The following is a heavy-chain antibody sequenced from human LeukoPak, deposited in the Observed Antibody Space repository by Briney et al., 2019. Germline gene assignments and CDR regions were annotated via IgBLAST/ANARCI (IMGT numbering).Heavy chain of an antibody. CDR1: GFTVRCNY. D-gene: IGHD3-16*01. Sequence: GGSLRLSCTASGFTVRCNYMSWVRQAPGKGLEWVALIYNVGTTYYADSVKGRFTISKDNSKNTIYLQMNSLRVDDTPVYYCAREFRWFGVRPGWFDSWGQGTLVTVSP. CDR3: AREFRWFGVRPGWFDS. V-gene: IGHV3-53*01. CDR2: IYNVGTT. J-gene: IGHJ5*01.